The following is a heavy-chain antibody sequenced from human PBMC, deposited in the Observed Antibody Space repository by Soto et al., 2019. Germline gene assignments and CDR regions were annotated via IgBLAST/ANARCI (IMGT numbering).Heavy chain of an antibody. CDR1: VFTFISYA. J-gene: IGHJ4*02. CDR2: ISYDGSNK. D-gene: IGHD6-19*01. V-gene: IGHV3-30-3*01. Sequence: GWSLRLFCASSVFTFISYAMHWVRQAPGKGLEWVAVISYDGSNKYYADSVKGRFTISRDNSKNTLYLQMNSLRAEDTAVYYCARDLPRIAVAGSFDYWGQGTLVTVSS. CDR3: ARDLPRIAVAGSFDY.